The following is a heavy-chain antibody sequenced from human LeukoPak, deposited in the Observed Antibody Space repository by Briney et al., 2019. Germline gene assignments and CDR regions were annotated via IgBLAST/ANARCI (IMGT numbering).Heavy chain of an antibody. J-gene: IGHJ4*02. CDR3: ARTGCDYVWGSYRFDY. D-gene: IGHD3-16*02. Sequence: SVKVSCKASGGTFSSYAISWVRQAPGQGLEWMGGIIPIFGTANYAQKFQGRVTITADESTSTAYMELSSLRSEDTAVYYCARTGCDYVWGSYRFDYWGQGTLVTVSS. CDR2: IIPIFGTA. V-gene: IGHV1-69*13. CDR1: GGTFSSYA.